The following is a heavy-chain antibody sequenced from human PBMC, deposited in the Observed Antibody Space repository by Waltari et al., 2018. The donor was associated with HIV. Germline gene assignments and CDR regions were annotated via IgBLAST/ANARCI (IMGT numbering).Heavy chain of an antibody. CDR1: GDSISSYY. V-gene: IGHV4-59*01. D-gene: IGHD7-27*01. CDR3: ARGTKVGLPGYYFDY. CDR2: IYYSEST. J-gene: IGHJ4*02. Sequence: QVQLQESDPRLVKPSETLSLTCTVSGDSISSYYWSWIRQPPWKGLEWIGYIYYSESTRDNPSLSRRVTISVDTSKHQFSLRLTSVTAADTAVDYCARGTKVGLPGYYFDYWGQGALVTVSS.